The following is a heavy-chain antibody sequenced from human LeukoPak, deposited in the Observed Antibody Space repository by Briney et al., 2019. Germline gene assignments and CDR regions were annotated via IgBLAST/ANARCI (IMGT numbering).Heavy chain of an antibody. CDR3: ARAYCSSISCYYYFDY. V-gene: IGHV3-21*01. Sequence: GGSLRLSCAASGFTFSTYGMNWVRQAPGKGLEWVSSISSSSSHIYYADSVKGRFTISRDNAKNSLYLQMNSLRAEDTAVYYCARAYCSSISCYYYFDYWGQGALVTVSS. CDR1: GFTFSTYG. D-gene: IGHD2-2*01. J-gene: IGHJ4*02. CDR2: ISSSSSHI.